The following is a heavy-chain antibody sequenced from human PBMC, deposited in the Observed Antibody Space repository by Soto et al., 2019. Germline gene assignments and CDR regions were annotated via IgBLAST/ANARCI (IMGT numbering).Heavy chain of an antibody. CDR1: GGSISSSSYY. CDR3: NYYDSSGPDY. J-gene: IGHJ4*02. CDR2: IYYSGST. D-gene: IGHD3-22*01. Sequence: PSATLSLTCTVSGGSISSSSYYWGWIRQPPGKGLEWIGSIYYSGSTYYNPSLKSRVTISVDTSKNQVSLKLSSVTAADTAVYYCNYYDSSGPDYWGQGTLVTVSS. V-gene: IGHV4-39*01.